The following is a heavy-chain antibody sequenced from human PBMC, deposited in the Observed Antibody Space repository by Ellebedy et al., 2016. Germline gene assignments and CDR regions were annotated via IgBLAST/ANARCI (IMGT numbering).Heavy chain of an antibody. CDR3: ARERGTAGL. V-gene: IGHV4-39*07. CDR2: FYYSGST. D-gene: IGHD6-13*01. J-gene: IGHJ3*01. Sequence: SETLSLXCTVSGGSITITTYYWGWFRQPPGKGLEWVGTFYYSGSTNYNPSLKSRVTISADTSTNQFSLRLSSVTAADTAMYYCARERGTAGLWGQGTMVTVSS. CDR1: GGSITITTYY.